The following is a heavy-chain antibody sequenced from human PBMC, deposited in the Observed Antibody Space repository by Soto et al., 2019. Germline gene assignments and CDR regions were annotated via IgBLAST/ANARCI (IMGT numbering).Heavy chain of an antibody. D-gene: IGHD3-10*01. Sequence: KTSETLSLTCTVSGGSISSSSYYWGWIRQPPGKGLEWIGSIYYSGSTYYNPSLKSRVTISVDTSKNQFSLKLSSVTAADTAVYYCARHRGTRFGELTPRWFDPWGQGTLVTVSS. CDR2: IYYSGST. CDR3: ARHRGTRFGELTPRWFDP. CDR1: GGSISSSSYY. V-gene: IGHV4-39*01. J-gene: IGHJ5*02.